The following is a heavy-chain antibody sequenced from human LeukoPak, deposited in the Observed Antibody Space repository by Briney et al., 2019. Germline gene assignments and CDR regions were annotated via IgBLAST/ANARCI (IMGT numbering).Heavy chain of an antibody. V-gene: IGHV3-21*01. Sequence: PGGSLRLSCAASGFTFSSYSMNWVRQAPGKGLEWVSSISSSSSYIYYADSVKGRFTISRDNAKNSLYLQMNSLRAEDTAVYYCASISIAVAGTGDLYGMDVWGQGTTVTVSS. J-gene: IGHJ6*02. D-gene: IGHD6-19*01. CDR1: GFTFSSYS. CDR3: ASISIAVAGTGDLYGMDV. CDR2: ISSSSSYI.